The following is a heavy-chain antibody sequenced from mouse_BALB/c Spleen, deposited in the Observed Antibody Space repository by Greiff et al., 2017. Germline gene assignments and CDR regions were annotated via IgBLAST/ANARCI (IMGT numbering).Heavy chain of an antibody. CDR1: GYTFTNYW. J-gene: IGHJ2*01. CDR3: ARSYYYGSSPYFDY. CDR2: INPSNGRT. D-gene: IGHD1-1*01. V-gene: IGHV1-63*02. Sequence: VKVVESGAELVRPGTSVKMSCKAAGYTFTNYWIGWVKQRPGHGLEWIGEINPSNGRTNYNEKFKSKATLTVDKSSSTAYMQLSSLTSEDSAVYYCARSYYYGSSPYFDYGGQGTTLTVSS.